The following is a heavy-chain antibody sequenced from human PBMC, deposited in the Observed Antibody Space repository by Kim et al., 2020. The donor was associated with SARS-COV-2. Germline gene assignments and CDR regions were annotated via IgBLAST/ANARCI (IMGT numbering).Heavy chain of an antibody. V-gene: IGHV3-9*01. Sequence: SLRLSCAASGFTFGDYAMHWVRQAPGKGLEWVSGISWNSGSIGYADSVKGRFTISRDNAKNSLYLQMNSLRAEDTALYYCAKSGYSYGYYYYGMDVWGQGTTVTVSS. D-gene: IGHD5-18*01. CDR2: ISWNSGSI. CDR3: AKSGYSYGYYYYGMDV. J-gene: IGHJ6*02. CDR1: GFTFGDYA.